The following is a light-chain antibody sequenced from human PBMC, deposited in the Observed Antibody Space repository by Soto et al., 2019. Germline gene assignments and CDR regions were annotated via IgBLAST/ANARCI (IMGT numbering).Light chain of an antibody. CDR3: QHYNNWPPLT. CDR2: GAS. V-gene: IGKV3-15*01. Sequence: EIVMTQSPATLSVSPGERATLSCRASQSVSINLAWYQQKPGQAPRLLIYGASTRATGIPARFSGNGSGTEFTLTISSLQSEDFAVYYCQHYNNWPPLTFGQGTKVEVK. CDR1: QSVSIN. J-gene: IGKJ1*01.